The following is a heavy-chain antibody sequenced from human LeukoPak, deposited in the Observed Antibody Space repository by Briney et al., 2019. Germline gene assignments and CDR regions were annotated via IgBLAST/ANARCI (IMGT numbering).Heavy chain of an antibody. CDR2: IYHSGST. Sequence: SETLSLTCAVSGGSISSSNWWSWVRQPPGKGLEWIGEIYHSGSTNYNPSLKSRVTISVDKSKNQFSLKLSSVTAADTAVYYCARDKREPRYAFDIWGQGTMVTVSS. CDR1: GGSISSSNW. V-gene: IGHV4-4*02. D-gene: IGHD1-26*01. J-gene: IGHJ3*02. CDR3: ARDKREPRYAFDI.